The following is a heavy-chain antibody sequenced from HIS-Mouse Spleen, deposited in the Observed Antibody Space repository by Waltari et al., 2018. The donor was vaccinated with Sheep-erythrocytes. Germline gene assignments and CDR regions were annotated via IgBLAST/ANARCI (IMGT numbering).Heavy chain of an antibody. J-gene: IGHJ4*02. D-gene: IGHD4-17*01. CDR3: ARVAAVTTYYFDY. CDR1: GFTFSSYS. Sequence: EVQLVESGGGLVKPGGSLRLSCAASGFTFSSYSMNWVRQAPGKGLEWVSSISSSSSYIYYADSVKGRVTISRDNAKNSLYLQMNSLRAEDTAVYYCARVAAVTTYYFDYWGQGTLVTVSS. V-gene: IGHV3-21*01. CDR2: ISSSSSYI.